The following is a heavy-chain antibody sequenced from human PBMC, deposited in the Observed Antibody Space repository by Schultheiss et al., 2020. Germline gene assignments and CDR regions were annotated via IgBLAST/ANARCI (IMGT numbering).Heavy chain of an antibody. J-gene: IGHJ4*02. D-gene: IGHD5-24*01. CDR1: GFTFSSYS. Sequence: GGSLRLSCAASGFTFSSYSMSWVRQAPGKGLEWVANIKQDGSEKYYVDSVKGRFTISRDNAKNSLYLQMNSLRAEDTAVYYCAKLNYGYIHYWGQGTLVTVSS. V-gene: IGHV3-7*01. CDR3: AKLNYGYIHY. CDR2: IKQDGSEK.